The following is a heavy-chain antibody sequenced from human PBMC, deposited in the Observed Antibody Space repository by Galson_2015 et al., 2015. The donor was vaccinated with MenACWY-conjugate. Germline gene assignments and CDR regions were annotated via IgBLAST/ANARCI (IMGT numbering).Heavy chain of an antibody. CDR3: ANYPKRDGYNIAAFDV. Sequence: SETLSLTCSVSGASISSSNCIWAWIRQPPGKGPEWIGSISCNGNTYYNPSLKSRVTISRDTSENQFSLKLNSVTAADTAVYYCANYPKRDGYNIAAFDVWGQGTLVTVSS. CDR2: ISCNGNT. CDR1: GASISSSNCI. V-gene: IGHV4-39*07. J-gene: IGHJ3*01. D-gene: IGHD5-24*01.